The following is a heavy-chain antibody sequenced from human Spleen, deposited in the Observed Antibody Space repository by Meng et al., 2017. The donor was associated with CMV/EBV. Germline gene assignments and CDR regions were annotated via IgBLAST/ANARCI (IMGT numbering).Heavy chain of an antibody. D-gene: IGHD1-7*01. V-gene: IGHV3-23*01. CDR2: ISGSGGST. Sequence: GGSLRLSCAASGFTFSSYAMSWVRQAPGKGLEWVSAISGSGGSTYYTDSVKGRFTISRDNSKNTLYLQMNSLRAEDTAVYYCAKVNPPLYNWKYFGAFDIWGQGTMVTVSS. CDR1: GFTFSSYA. CDR3: AKVNPPLYNWKYFGAFDI. J-gene: IGHJ3*02.